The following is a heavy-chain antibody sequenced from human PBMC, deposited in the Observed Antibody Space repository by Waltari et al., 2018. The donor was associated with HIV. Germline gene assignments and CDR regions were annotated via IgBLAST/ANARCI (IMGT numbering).Heavy chain of an antibody. Sequence: QVQLVQSGAEVKKHGASVKVSCKASGYTLTSYDINWVRQATGQGLEWMGWINPNRGKTGYAQKFQGIVTISRNTSISTAYMERSSLRSEDTAVYYCARVRTTQRPPDYWSQGTLVTVSS. D-gene: IGHD1-1*01. CDR3: ARVRTTQRPPDY. CDR2: INPNRGKT. J-gene: IGHJ4*02. CDR1: GYTLTSYD. V-gene: IGHV1-8*01.